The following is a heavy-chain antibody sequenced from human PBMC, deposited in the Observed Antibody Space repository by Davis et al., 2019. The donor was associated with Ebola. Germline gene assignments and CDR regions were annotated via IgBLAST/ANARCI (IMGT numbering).Heavy chain of an antibody. CDR1: GFTFSSYG. J-gene: IGHJ6*02. CDR2: IWYDGSNK. V-gene: IGHV3-33*01. CDR3: ARGHSSGWYVYYYGMDV. D-gene: IGHD6-19*01. Sequence: PSETLSLTCAASGFTFSSYGMHWVRQAPGKGLEWVAVIWYDGSNKYYADSVKGRFTISRDNSKNTLYLQMNSLRAEDTAVYYCARGHSSGWYVYYYGMDVWGQGTTVTVSS.